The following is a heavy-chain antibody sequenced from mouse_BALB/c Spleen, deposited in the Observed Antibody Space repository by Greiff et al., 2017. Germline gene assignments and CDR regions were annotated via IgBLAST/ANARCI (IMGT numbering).Heavy chain of an antibody. CDR2: INPSSGYT. J-gene: IGHJ4*01. CDR1: GYTFTSYT. D-gene: IGHD1-1*01. CDR3: ARSDYGSTYYAMDY. Sequence: VKLVESGAELARPGASVKMSCKASGYTFTSYTMHWVKQRPGQGLEWIGYINPSSGYTNYNQKFKDKATLTADKSSSTAYMQLSSLTSEDSAVYYCARSDYGSTYYAMDYWGQGTSVTVSS. V-gene: IGHV1-4*01.